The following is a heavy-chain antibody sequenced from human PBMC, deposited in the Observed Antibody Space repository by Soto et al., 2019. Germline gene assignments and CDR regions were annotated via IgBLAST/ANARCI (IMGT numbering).Heavy chain of an antibody. CDR2: IYHSGST. CDR1: GDSITSNSYF. D-gene: IGHD5-12*01. Sequence: SETLSLTCTVSGDSITSNSYFWAWVRQPPGKGLEWIGEIYHSGSTNYNPSLKSRVSISVDTSKNQFSLKLTSVTAADTAVYYCARTPQGWLQFDYWGQGTLVTVSS. V-gene: IGHV4-39*07. J-gene: IGHJ4*02. CDR3: ARTPQGWLQFDY.